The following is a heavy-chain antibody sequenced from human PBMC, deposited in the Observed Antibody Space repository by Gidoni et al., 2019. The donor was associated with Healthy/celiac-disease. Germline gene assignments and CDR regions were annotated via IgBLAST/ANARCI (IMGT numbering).Heavy chain of an antibody. V-gene: IGHV3-33*01. J-gene: IGHJ5*02. CDR3: ARVGRAAMATHGLDP. Sequence: QVQLVESGGGVVQPGRSLRLSCAASGFTFSSYGMPWVRQAPGKGLEWVAVIWYDGSNKYYADSVKGRFTISRDNSKNTLYLQMNSLRAEDTAVYYCARVGRAAMATHGLDPWGQGTLVTVSS. CDR1: GFTFSSYG. D-gene: IGHD5-18*01. CDR2: IWYDGSNK.